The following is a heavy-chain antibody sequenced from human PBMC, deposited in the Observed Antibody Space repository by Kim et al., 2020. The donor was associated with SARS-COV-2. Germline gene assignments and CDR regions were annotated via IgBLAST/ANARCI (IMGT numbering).Heavy chain of an antibody. V-gene: IGHV3-49*04. CDR3: TSDVYGDGYNSEYYYGMDV. Sequence: GGSLRLSCTASGFTFGDYAMSWVRQAPGKGLEWVGFIRSKAYGGTTEYAASVKGRFTISRDDSKSIAYLQMNSLKTEDTAVYYCTSDVYGDGYNSEYYYGMDVWGQGTTVTVSS. D-gene: IGHD5-12*01. CDR1: GFTFGDYA. J-gene: IGHJ6*02. CDR2: IRSKAYGGTT.